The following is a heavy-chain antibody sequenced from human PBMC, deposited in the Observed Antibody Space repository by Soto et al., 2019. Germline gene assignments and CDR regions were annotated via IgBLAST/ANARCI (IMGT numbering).Heavy chain of an antibody. D-gene: IGHD3-3*01. CDR3: ARAMSNTYYDFWSGYPHWGWFDP. V-gene: IGHV1-18*01. CDR1: GYTFTSYG. CDR2: ISAYNGNT. J-gene: IGHJ5*02. Sequence: ASVKVSCKASGYTFTSYGISWVRQAPGQGLEWMGWISAYNGNTNYAQKLQGRVTMTTETSTSPAYMTRRSLRSDDTAVYYCARAMSNTYYDFWSGYPHWGWFDPWGQGTLVTVSS.